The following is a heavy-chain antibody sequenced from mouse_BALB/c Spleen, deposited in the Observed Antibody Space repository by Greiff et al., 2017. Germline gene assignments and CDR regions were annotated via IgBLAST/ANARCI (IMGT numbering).Heavy chain of an antibody. CDR3: ARRDYSCLYWCFDV. CDR2: IYPGGGYT. CDR1: GYTFTNYW. Sequence: QVQLQQSGAELVRPGTSVKISCEASGYTFTNYWLCWVKQRPGQGLEWIGAIYPGGGYTNYNEKFKGKATLTADTSSSTAYLQLRSRTSEDSAVFLCARRDYSCLYWCFDVWGAGTTVTVSA. D-gene: IGHD2-12*01. J-gene: IGHJ1*01. V-gene: IGHV1-63*02.